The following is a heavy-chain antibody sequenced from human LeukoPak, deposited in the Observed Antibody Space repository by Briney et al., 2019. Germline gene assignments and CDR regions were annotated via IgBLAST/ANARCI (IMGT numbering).Heavy chain of an antibody. CDR1: GYSFTNYW. D-gene: IGHD3-9*01. J-gene: IGHJ4*02. V-gene: IGHV5-51*01. CDR3: ARGGVSFFDWLAFDY. CDR2: IYPGDSDT. Sequence: GESQKISCKGSGYSFTNYWIGWVRQMPGKGLEWMGIIYPGDSDTRYRLSFQDQVTISADKSITTAYLQWSSLKASDTAMYYCARGGVSFFDWLAFDYWGQGTLVTVSS.